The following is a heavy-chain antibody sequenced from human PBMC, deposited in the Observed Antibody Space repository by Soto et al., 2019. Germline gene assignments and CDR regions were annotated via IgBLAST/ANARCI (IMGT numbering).Heavy chain of an antibody. D-gene: IGHD3-22*01. J-gene: IGHJ2*01. CDR2: IYYSGST. CDR1: GGSISSGGYY. V-gene: IGHV4-31*03. CDR3: ARGSSSGYYYKRHPGTYWYFDL. Sequence: QVQLQESGPGLVKPSQTLSLTCTVSGGSISSGGYYWSWIRQHPGKGLEWIGYIYYSGSTYYNPSLKSRVTISEDPSKNRFSLKPSSVTAADTAVYYCARGSSSGYYYKRHPGTYWYFDLWGRGTLVTVSS.